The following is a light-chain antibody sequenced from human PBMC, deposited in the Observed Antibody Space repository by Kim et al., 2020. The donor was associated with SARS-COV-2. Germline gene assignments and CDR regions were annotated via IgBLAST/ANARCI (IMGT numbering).Light chain of an antibody. J-gene: IGKJ2*01. Sequence: PAGKRGYLTCRARQTVHSDYLGWYQQKPGQAPRLLIYGTSNRATGVPGRFSGRGSGTDFTLAISSLEPEDVAVYYCQQYGESPYTFGQGTKLEI. V-gene: IGKV3-20*01. CDR3: QQYGESPYT. CDR1: QTVHSDY. CDR2: GTS.